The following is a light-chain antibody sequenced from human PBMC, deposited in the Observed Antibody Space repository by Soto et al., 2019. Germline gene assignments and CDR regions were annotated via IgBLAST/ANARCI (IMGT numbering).Light chain of an antibody. V-gene: IGLV2-14*01. J-gene: IGLJ1*01. CDR3: RSYTSTSTRV. Sequence: QSVLTQPAFVSGSPGQSITISCTGTSSDVGDYSYFYWHQYPPGKAPNPMISEVSNRPSGVSTRFSSCKSGNTASLAIYRLQAEDESDYYCRSYTSTSTRVFGSGTKVTVL. CDR1: SSDVGDYSY. CDR2: EVS.